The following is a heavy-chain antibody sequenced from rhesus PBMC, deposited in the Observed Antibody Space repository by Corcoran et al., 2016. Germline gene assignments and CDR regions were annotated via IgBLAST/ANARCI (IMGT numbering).Heavy chain of an antibody. CDR1: GGSISGHY. J-gene: IGHJ4*01. CDR2: IGGSNGIT. D-gene: IGHD3-28*01. Sequence: QVQLQESGPGLVKPSETLSLTCSVSGGSISGHYCNWIRQPPGKGLEWIGDIGGSNGITSYHASLTSRVSHSTDTSKNQFSLKLTSVTAADTAVYYCARFPGYYPNFDYGGQGVLVTVSS. CDR3: ARFPGYYPNFDY. V-gene: IGHV4-165*02.